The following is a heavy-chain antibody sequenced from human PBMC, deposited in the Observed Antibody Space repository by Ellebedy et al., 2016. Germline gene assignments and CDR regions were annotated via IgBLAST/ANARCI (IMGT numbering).Heavy chain of an antibody. D-gene: IGHD3-10*01. Sequence: SETLSLTCTVSGYSISSGYYWGWIRQPPGKGLEWLGSIYENGRTSYNPSLESRVTISVDTSKNQFSLKLTSVTAADTALFYCAREVGGSGLRRFDPWGQGTLVTVSS. CDR1: GYSISSGYY. CDR3: AREVGGSGLRRFDP. J-gene: IGHJ5*02. V-gene: IGHV4-38-2*02. CDR2: IYENGRT.